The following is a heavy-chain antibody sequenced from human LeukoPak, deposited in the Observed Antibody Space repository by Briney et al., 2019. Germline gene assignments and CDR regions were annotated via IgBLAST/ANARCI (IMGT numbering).Heavy chain of an antibody. V-gene: IGHV3-48*01. Sequence: GGSLRLSCAASGFTSSTSSMNWVRQAPGKGLEWVSYIRSSSSAIYYADSVKGRFTISRDNAKNSLYLQMNGLRVEDTAVYYCAREYSSSFDYWGQGTLVTVSS. CDR1: GFTSSTSS. CDR2: IRSSSSAI. J-gene: IGHJ4*02. D-gene: IGHD6-6*01. CDR3: AREYSSSFDY.